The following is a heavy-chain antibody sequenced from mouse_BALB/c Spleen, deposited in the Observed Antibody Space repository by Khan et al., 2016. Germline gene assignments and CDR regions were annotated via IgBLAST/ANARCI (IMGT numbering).Heavy chain of an antibody. CDR1: GFSLTNSG. CDR3: ARDDHDYDAWFAS. CDR2: IWPGGST. Sequence: QVQLKESGPGLVAPSQSLSITCTVSGFSLTNSGVHWIRQPPGKGLEWLGVIWPGGSTDYNSALMSRLSITKDNSQNQVFLKMISLQTDDTAMYYWARDDHDYDAWFASWGQGTLVIVSA. V-gene: IGHV2-9*02. D-gene: IGHD2-4*01. J-gene: IGHJ3*01.